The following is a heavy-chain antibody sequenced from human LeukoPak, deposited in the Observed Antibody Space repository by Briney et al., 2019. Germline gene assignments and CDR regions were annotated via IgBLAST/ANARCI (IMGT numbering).Heavy chain of an antibody. Sequence: SETLSLTCTVSGGSISSYYWSWIRQPPGKGLEWIGYIYYSGSTNYNPSLKSRVTISVDTSKNQFSLKLSSVTAADTAVYYCARTLYYYGSGSYSHNWFDPWGQGTLVTVSS. D-gene: IGHD3-10*01. J-gene: IGHJ5*02. V-gene: IGHV4-59*08. CDR1: GGSISSYY. CDR3: ARTLYYYGSGSYSHNWFDP. CDR2: IYYSGST.